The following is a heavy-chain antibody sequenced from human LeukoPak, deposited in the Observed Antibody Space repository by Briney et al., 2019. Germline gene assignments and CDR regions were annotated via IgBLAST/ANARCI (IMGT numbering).Heavy chain of an antibody. CDR3: TMGGDGRWYYYYGMDV. D-gene: IGHD2-21*01. J-gene: IGHJ6*02. CDR2: INPNSGGT. Sequence: ASVKVSCKASGYTFTAYYIHWVRQAPGQGLEWMGWINPNSGGTNYAQKFQDRVTMTRDTSISTAYMELSRLRSDDTAVYYCTMGGDGRWYYYYGMDVWGQGTTVTVSS. CDR1: GYTFTAYY. V-gene: IGHV1-2*02.